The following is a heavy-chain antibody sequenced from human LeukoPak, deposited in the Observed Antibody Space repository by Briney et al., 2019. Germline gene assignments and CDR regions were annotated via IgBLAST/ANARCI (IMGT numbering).Heavy chain of an antibody. Sequence: ASVKVSCKASGYTFTGYYIHWVRQAPGQGLEGMGWINPNSGGTNYAQKFQGRVTTTRDTSITTAYMELSRLTSDDTAVYYCGNRRDGYNFALHYWGQGTLVTVSS. CDR2: INPNSGGT. D-gene: IGHD5-24*01. CDR1: GYTFTGYY. J-gene: IGHJ4*02. V-gene: IGHV1-2*02. CDR3: GNRRDGYNFALHY.